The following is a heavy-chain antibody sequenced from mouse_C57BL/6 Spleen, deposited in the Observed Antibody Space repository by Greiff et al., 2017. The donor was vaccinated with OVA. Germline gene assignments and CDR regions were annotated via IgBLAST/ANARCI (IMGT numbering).Heavy chain of an antibody. Sequence: VQLQQPGAELVMPGASVKLSCKASGYTFTSYWMHWVKQRPGQGLEWIGEIDPSDSYTNYNQKFKGKSTLTVDKSSSTAYMQLSSLTSEDSAVYYCARRGRYGYDGRDYFDYWGQGTTLTVSS. D-gene: IGHD2-2*01. J-gene: IGHJ2*01. CDR1: GYTFTSYW. CDR2: IDPSDSYT. V-gene: IGHV1-69*01. CDR3: ARRGRYGYDGRDYFDY.